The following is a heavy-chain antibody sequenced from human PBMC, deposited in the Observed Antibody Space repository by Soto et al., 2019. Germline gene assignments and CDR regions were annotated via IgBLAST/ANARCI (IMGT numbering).Heavy chain of an antibody. CDR3: EGEDVSYCEIRSGPDGRFDH. J-gene: IGHJ5*02. V-gene: IGHV4-31*03. CDR1: GGSISSGGYY. Sequence: SETLSLTCTVSGGSISSGGYYWSWIRQHPGKGLEWIGYIYYSGSTYYNPSLKSRVTISVDTSKNQFSLKLSSVTAADTAVYYCEGEDVSYCEIRSGPDGRFDHWGQGTLVTVSS. D-gene: IGHD3-3*01. CDR2: IYYSGST.